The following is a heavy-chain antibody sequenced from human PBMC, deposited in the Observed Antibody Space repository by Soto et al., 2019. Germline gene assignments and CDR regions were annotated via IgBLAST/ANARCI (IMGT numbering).Heavy chain of an antibody. CDR3: ARDMQRGYSGYDEGLVGY. D-gene: IGHD5-12*01. J-gene: IGHJ4*02. CDR2: ISSSGSTI. CDR1: GFTFSDYY. V-gene: IGHV3-11*01. Sequence: GGSLRLSCAASGFTFSDYYMSWIRQAPGKGLEWVSYISSSGSTIYYADSVKGRFTISRDNAKNSLYLQMNSLRAEDTAVYYCARDMQRGYSGYDEGLVGYWGQGTLVTVSS.